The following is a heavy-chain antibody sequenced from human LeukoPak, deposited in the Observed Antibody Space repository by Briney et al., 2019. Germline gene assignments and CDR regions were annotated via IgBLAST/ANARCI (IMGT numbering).Heavy chain of an antibody. J-gene: IGHJ6*03. CDR2: IYSNGDT. Sequence: SQTLSLTCAVSGDSISSGSYYWSWIRQPAGKGLEWIGRIYSNGDTKFNPSLKSRVTISLDTSKNQFSLKLSSATAADTAVYYCASRHSKQQPYYYYMDIWGKGTTVTVSS. CDR1: GDSISSGSYY. V-gene: IGHV4-61*02. CDR3: ASRHSKQQPYYYYMDI. D-gene: IGHD6-13*01.